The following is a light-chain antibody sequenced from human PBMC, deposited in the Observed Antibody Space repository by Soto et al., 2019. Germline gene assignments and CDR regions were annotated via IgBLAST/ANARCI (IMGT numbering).Light chain of an antibody. J-gene: IGKJ5*01. CDR1: QSVTPY. Sequence: EIVLTQSPDTLSLSPGERATLSCRASQSVTPYLAWYQQKPGQAPRHLIYDASNRATGIPARFSGSGSGTDFTLTISSLEPEDFAVYYCQQRSNWPPLISFGQGTRLEIK. CDR3: QQRSNWPPLIS. V-gene: IGKV3-11*01. CDR2: DAS.